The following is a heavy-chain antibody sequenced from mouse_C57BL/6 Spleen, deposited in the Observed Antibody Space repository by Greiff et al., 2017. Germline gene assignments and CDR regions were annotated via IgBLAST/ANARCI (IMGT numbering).Heavy chain of an antibody. D-gene: IGHD2-2*01. CDR1: GYNIKDDY. CDR2: IDPANGDT. V-gene: IGHV14-4*01. J-gene: IGHJ2*01. Sequence: EVQLQQSGAELVRPGASVKLSCTASGYNIKDDYMHWVKQRPEQGLEWIGWIDPANGDTEYASKFQGTATITLDTSSNTAYLQLSSLTSEDTAVYYCTTEMGYGSYWGQGTTLTVAS. CDR3: TTEMGYGSY.